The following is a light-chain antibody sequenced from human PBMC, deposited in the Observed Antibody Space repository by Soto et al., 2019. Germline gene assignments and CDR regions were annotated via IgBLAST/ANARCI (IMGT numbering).Light chain of an antibody. CDR1: NSRSGSNY. J-gene: IGLJ1*01. CDR2: RND. Sequence: QSVLPQPPSASGTPGQRVTISCSTSNSRSGSNYVYWYQQLPGTAPKLLIYRNDQRPSGVPDRFSGSKSGTSASLAINGLRSEDEADYYCAKWDDSLRVYVFGTGTKLTVL. V-gene: IGLV1-47*01. CDR3: AKWDDSLRVYV.